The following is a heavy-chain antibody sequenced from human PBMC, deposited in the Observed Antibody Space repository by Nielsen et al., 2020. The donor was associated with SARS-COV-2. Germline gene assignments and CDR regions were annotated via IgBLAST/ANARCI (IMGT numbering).Heavy chain of an antibody. Sequence: SETLSLTCAVYGGTFSAYYWSWIRQPPGKGLEWIGYIYYSGNTYYNPSLKSRATISVDTSKNQISLKLISVTAADTAVYYCARGAEEGLGYWGQGTLVIVSS. D-gene: IGHD6-19*01. CDR3: ARGAEEGLGY. CDR2: IYYSGNT. J-gene: IGHJ4*02. CDR1: GGTFSAYY. V-gene: IGHV4-59*01.